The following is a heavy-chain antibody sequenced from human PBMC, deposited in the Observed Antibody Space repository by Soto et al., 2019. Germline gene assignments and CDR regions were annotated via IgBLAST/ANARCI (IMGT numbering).Heavy chain of an antibody. D-gene: IGHD3-16*01. CDR2: INSDGKWT. CDR1: LFTFRNYW. CDR3: VRDEFGLGIDY. V-gene: IGHV3-74*03. J-gene: IGHJ4*02. Sequence: VGSLRHSWSASLFTFRNYWRHWVRKPPGQGLVWLSQINSDGKWTTYADSVKGRFTISRDNAKNTLYLQMNGLRAEDTAVYYCVRDEFGLGIDYWGLGTLVTVSS.